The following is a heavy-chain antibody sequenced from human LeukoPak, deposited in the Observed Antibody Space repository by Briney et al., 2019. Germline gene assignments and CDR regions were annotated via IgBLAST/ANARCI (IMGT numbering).Heavy chain of an antibody. CDR1: GFTFSSYW. V-gene: IGHV3-7*01. D-gene: IGHD3-22*01. Sequence: GGSLRLSCAASGFTFSSYWMSWVRQAPGKGLEWVANIKKVGSEKYYVDSVKGRFTISRDNAKNSLYLQMNSLRAEDAAVYYCARDIKAYYYDSSGYYSIYGMDVWGQGTTVTVSS. J-gene: IGHJ6*02. CDR3: ARDIKAYYYDSSGYYSIYGMDV. CDR2: IKKVGSEK.